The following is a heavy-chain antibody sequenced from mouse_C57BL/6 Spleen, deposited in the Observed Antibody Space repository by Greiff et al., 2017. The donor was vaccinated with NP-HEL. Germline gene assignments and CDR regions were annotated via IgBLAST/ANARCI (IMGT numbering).Heavy chain of an antibody. CDR1: GFTFSDAW. V-gene: IGHV6-6*01. D-gene: IGHD1-1*01. J-gene: IGHJ4*01. Sequence: LQQSGGGLVQPGGSMKLSCAASGFTFSDAWMDWVRQSPEKGLEWVAEIRNKANNHATYYAESVKGRFTISRDDSKSSVYLQMNSLRAEDTGIYYCTRRITKGAMDYWGQGTSVTVSS. CDR3: TRRITKGAMDY. CDR2: IRNKANNHAT.